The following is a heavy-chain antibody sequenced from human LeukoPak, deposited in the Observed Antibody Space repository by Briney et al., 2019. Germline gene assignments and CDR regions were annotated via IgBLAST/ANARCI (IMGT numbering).Heavy chain of an antibody. D-gene: IGHD3-10*01. CDR2: ITTSGSKT. J-gene: IGHJ4*02. V-gene: IGHV3-48*03. CDR3: GRYLNY. CDR1: GFTFSSHE. Sequence: GGSLRLSCAASGFTFSSHEMNWVRQAPGKGLEWISHITTSGSKTYYADSVKGRFTISRDNAKSSLYLQMNSLRAEDTAVYYCGRYLNYWGQGTLGTVSS.